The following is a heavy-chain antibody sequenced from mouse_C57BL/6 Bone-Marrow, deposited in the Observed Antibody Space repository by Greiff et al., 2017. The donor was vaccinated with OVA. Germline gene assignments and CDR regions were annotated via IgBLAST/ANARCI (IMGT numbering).Heavy chain of an antibody. D-gene: IGHD2-1*01. Sequence: SGPELVKPGASVKLSCKASGYTFTSYDINWVKQRPGQGLEWIGWFYPRDGSTKYNEKFKGKATLTVDTSSSTAYMELHSLTSEDSAVYFCARGGNYLYYYAMDYWGQGTSVTVSS. V-gene: IGHV1-85*01. CDR3: ARGGNYLYYYAMDY. J-gene: IGHJ4*01. CDR2: FYPRDGST. CDR1: GYTFTSYD.